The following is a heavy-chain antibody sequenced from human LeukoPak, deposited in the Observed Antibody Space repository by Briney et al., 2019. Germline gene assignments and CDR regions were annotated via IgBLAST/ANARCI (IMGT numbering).Heavy chain of an antibody. D-gene: IGHD3-22*01. J-gene: IGHJ4*02. Sequence: GGSLRLSCAASGFTFRNYWMGWVRQAPGKGLEWVSGINWNGGSTGYADSVKDRFTISRDNAKNSLYLQMNSLRAEDTALYYCAGGVGYSFDYWGQGTLVTVSS. CDR2: INWNGGST. V-gene: IGHV3-20*04. CDR1: GFTFRNYW. CDR3: AGGVGYSFDY.